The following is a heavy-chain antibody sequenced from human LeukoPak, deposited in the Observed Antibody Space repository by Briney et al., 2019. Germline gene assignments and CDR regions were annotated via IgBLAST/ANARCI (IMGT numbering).Heavy chain of an antibody. Sequence: GGSLRLSCAASGFTFSSYSMNWVRQAPGKGLEWVSSISSSSSYIYYADSVKGRFTISRDNAKNSLYLQMNSLRAEDTAVYYCAKSQVGDSSGYYYDYYYYYMDVWGKGTTVTVSS. CDR2: ISSSSSYI. V-gene: IGHV3-21*01. J-gene: IGHJ6*03. CDR1: GFTFSSYS. D-gene: IGHD3-22*01. CDR3: AKSQVGDSSGYYYDYYYYYMDV.